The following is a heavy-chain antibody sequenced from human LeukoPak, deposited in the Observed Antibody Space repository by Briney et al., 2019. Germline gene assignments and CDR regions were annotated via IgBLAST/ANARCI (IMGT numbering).Heavy chain of an antibody. Sequence: GGSLRLSCAASGFTFNTFSMNWVRQAPGKGPEWVSYISSSGTTTYYADSGKGRSTISRDKAKNSLNLQINSLRAEDTAVYYCVRRGLIETEYLERWGEGTLVIVSS. J-gene: IGHJ1*01. V-gene: IGHV3-48*01. D-gene: IGHD3-10*01. CDR3: VRRGLIETEYLER. CDR2: ISSSGTTT. CDR1: GFTFNTFS.